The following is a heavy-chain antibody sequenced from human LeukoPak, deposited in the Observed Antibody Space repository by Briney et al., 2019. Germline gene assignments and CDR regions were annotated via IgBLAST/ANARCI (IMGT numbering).Heavy chain of an antibody. V-gene: IGHV1-46*01. CDR1: GYTFTSNY. CDR3: ARLDYYYGMDV. Sequence: ASVKVSCKASGYTFTSNYIHWVRQAPGQGLEWMGMIYPRDGSTSYAQKFQGRVTMTRDTSTSTVYMELSSLRSEDTAVYYCARLDYYYGMDVWGQGATVTVSS. J-gene: IGHJ6*02. CDR2: IYPRDGST.